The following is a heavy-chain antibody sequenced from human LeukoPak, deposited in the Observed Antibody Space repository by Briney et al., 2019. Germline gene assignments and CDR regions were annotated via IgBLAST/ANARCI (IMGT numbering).Heavy chain of an antibody. V-gene: IGHV3-23*01. D-gene: IGHD3-10*01. CDR2: ISGSGSST. J-gene: IGHJ4*02. CDR1: GFTFSYYA. CDR3: TKDQRGYGRIVDY. Sequence: GGSLRLPCAASGFTFSYYAMSWVRQAPGKGLEWVSSISGSGSSTYYADSVKGRFTISRDNSKNTLYLQMNSLRAEDTAVYYCTKDQRGYGRIVDYWGQGTLVTISS.